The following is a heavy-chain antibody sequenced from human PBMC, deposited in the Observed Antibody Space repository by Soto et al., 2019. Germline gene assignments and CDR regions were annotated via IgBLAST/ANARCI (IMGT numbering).Heavy chain of an antibody. V-gene: IGHV6-1*01. Sequence: SQTLSLTCAISGDSVSSNSAAWNWIRQSPSRGLEWLGRTYYRSKWYNDYAVSVKSRITINPDTSKNQFSLQLNSVTPEDTAVYYCAREVGIAVAGTRIVDYWGQGTLVTVSS. CDR3: AREVGIAVAGTRIVDY. CDR1: GDSVSSNSAA. CDR2: TYYRSKWYN. J-gene: IGHJ4*02. D-gene: IGHD6-19*01.